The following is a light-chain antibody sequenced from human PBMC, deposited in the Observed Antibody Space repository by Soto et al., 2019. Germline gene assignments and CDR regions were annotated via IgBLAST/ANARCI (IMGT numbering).Light chain of an antibody. Sequence: QSVLTQPPSACGTPGQTVTISCSGSSSNIGSAYIYWYQHLPGTAPKLLIYRNNQRPSGVPDRFSASKSGTSASLAISGLRSEDDADYYCAAWDDSLVVFGGGTKVTVL. V-gene: IGLV1-47*01. CDR2: RNN. J-gene: IGLJ2*01. CDR1: SSNIGSAY. CDR3: AAWDDSLVV.